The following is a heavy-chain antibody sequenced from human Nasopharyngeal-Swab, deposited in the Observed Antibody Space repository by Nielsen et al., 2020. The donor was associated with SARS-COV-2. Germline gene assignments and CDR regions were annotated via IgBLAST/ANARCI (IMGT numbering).Heavy chain of an antibody. J-gene: IGHJ4*02. V-gene: IGHV3-23*01. CDR2: ISGSGGST. Sequence: GGSLRLSCAASGFTFSSYAMSWVRQAPGKGLEWVSAISGSGGSTYYADSVKGRFTISRDNPKNTLYLQMNSLRAEDTAVYYCEKYRYSGYAPGDYWGQGTLVTVSS. CDR3: EKYRYSGYAPGDY. CDR1: GFTFSSYA. D-gene: IGHD5-12*01.